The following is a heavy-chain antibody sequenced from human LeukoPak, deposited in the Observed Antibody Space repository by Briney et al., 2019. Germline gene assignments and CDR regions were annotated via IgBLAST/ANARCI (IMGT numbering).Heavy chain of an antibody. V-gene: IGHV3-21*01. CDR3: ARDYGYEIDY. D-gene: IGHD5-24*01. CDR2: ISSSST. CDR1: GFTFSSYS. Sequence: GGSLRLSCAASGFTFSSYSMNWVRQAPEKGLEWVSSISSSSTYADSVKGRFTISRDSAKDSLYLQMNSLRVEDTAVYYCARDYGYEIDYWGQGTLVTVSS. J-gene: IGHJ4*02.